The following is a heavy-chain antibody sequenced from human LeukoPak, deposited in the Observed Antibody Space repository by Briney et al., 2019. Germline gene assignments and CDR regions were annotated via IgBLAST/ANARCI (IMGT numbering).Heavy chain of an antibody. J-gene: IGHJ3*02. V-gene: IGHV4-59*08. Sequence: SETLSLTCTVSGGSISTYYWSWIRQPPGKGLEWIGYIYYRGNTNYNPSLQSRVSISVDTSKNQFSLKLTSVTAADTAVYYCARLARGAYNYDACDIWGQGTMVTVSS. D-gene: IGHD5-24*01. CDR1: GGSISTYY. CDR2: IYYRGNT. CDR3: ARLARGAYNYDACDI.